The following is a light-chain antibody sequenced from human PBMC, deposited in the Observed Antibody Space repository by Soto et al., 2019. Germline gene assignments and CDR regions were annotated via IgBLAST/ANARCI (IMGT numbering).Light chain of an antibody. CDR1: DVRGNKY. V-gene: IGLV2-14*03. Sequence: QSVLTQPASMSGSPGQSITISCTGGDVRGNKYVSWYQHYPGKAPRLIISDVSSRPSGVSNRFSGSKSGNTASLTISGLQAEDEGDYYCSSYRTGGSYVFGTGTKVTVL. CDR3: SSYRTGGSYV. CDR2: DVS. J-gene: IGLJ1*01.